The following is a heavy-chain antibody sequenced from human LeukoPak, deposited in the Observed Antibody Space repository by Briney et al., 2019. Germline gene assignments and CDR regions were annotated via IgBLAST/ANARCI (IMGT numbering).Heavy chain of an antibody. Sequence: SETLSLTCTVAGGSISSYYWSWIRQPPAKGLEWIGYNYYSECTNYNPSLKSRVTISVDTSKNQFSLKLSSVTAADTAVYYCARRTDTRGYRRFDSWGQGTLVTVSS. V-gene: IGHV4-59*12. D-gene: IGHD5-18*01. J-gene: IGHJ4*02. CDR2: NYYSECT. CDR1: GGSISSYY. CDR3: ARRTDTRGYRRFDS.